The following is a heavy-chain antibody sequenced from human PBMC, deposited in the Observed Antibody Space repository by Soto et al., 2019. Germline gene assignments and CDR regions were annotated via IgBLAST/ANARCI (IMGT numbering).Heavy chain of an antibody. CDR3: AKNKGVTSGCLDY. D-gene: IGHD6-19*01. J-gene: IGHJ4*02. CDR2: ISSSGGST. V-gene: IGHV3-23*01. CDR1: GFTITNYD. Sequence: PVGSLRLSYAASGFTITNYDRSCVRKTPGKGLEWVSTISSSGGSTYYADSVKGRFTISRDNSKDTLYLQMNSLRADDTAVYYCAKNKGVTSGCLDYWGQGTLVTVSS.